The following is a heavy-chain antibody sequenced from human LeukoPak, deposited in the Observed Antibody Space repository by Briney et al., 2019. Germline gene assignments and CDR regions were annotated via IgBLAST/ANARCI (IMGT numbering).Heavy chain of an antibody. CDR3: ARESSGSYYNY. Sequence: PSETLSLTCTVSGGSISSGGYYWSWIRQPPGKGLEWIGYIYHSGSTYYNPSLKSRVTISVDRSKNQFSLKLSSVTAADTAVYYCARESSGSYYNYWGQGTLVTVSS. CDR2: IYHSGST. J-gene: IGHJ4*02. V-gene: IGHV4-30-2*01. CDR1: GGSISSGGYY. D-gene: IGHD1-26*01.